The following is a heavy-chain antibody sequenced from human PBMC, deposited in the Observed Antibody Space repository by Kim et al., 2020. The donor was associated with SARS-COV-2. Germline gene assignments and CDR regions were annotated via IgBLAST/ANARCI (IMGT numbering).Heavy chain of an antibody. V-gene: IGHV3-23*01. Sequence: FSATSVRGRFTISRDNSRHTLYLQMNSLRAEDTAVYYCAKAWRWYPNLDSWGQGTLVTVSS. D-gene: IGHD2-15*01. CDR3: AKAWRWYPNLDS. J-gene: IGHJ4*02.